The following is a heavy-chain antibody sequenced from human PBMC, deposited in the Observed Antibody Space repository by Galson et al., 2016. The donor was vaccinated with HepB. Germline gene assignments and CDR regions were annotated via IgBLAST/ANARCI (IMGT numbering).Heavy chain of an antibody. V-gene: IGHV3-48*01. CDR3: ARYYDILTGYSNYGMDV. J-gene: IGHJ6*02. D-gene: IGHD3-9*01. Sequence: SLRLSCAASGFTFSSYSTNWVRQAPGKGLEWLSYISSSGTTIYYADSVKGRFTISRDNSKNTLYLQMNSLRAEDTAVYYCARYYDILTGYSNYGMDVWGQGTTVTVSS. CDR1: GFTFSSYS. CDR2: ISSSGTTI.